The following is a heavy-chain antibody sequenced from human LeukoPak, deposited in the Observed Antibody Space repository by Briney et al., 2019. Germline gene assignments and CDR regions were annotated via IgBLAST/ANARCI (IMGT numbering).Heavy chain of an antibody. CDR3: ARSSTTDANHYYYYYMDV. J-gene: IGHJ6*03. CDR1: GGSISSGGYY. D-gene: IGHD2-2*01. V-gene: IGHV4-30-2*01. CDR2: IYHSGST. Sequence: SETLSLTCTVSGGSISSGGYYWSWIRQPPGKGLEWIGYIYHSGSTYYNPSLKSRVTISVDRSKNQFSLKLSSVTAADTAVYYCARSSTTDANHYYYYYMDVWGRGTTVTVSS.